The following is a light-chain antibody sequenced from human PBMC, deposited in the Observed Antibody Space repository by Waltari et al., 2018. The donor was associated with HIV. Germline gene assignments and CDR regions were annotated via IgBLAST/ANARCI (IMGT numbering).Light chain of an antibody. CDR2: KDN. V-gene: IGLV3-27*01. CDR3: YSATENNLV. Sequence: SYELTQPSSVSVSPGQTARITCSGDVLSKKFARWFQQKPGQALVLIIYKDNERPSGIPERYSGSSSGTTVTLTISGAQVDDEADYYCYSATENNLVFGGGTKLTVL. CDR1: VLSKKF. J-gene: IGLJ2*01.